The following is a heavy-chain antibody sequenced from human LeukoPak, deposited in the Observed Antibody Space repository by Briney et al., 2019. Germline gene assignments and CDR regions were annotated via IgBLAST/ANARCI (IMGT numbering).Heavy chain of an antibody. CDR2: IKQDGSEK. J-gene: IGHJ4*02. V-gene: IGHV3-7*01. CDR3: AKEGRWLDS. D-gene: IGHD4-23*01. CDR1: GFTFSSYW. Sequence: GGSLRLSCAASGFTFSSYWMSWVRQAPGKGLEWVANIKQDGSEKYYVDSVKGRFTISRDNSKNTLYLQINSLRAEDTAVYYCAKEGRWLDSWGQGTLVTVS.